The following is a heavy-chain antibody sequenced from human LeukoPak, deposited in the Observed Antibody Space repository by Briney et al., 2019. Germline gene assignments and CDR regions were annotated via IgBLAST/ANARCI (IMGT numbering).Heavy chain of an antibody. D-gene: IGHD3-22*01. CDR1: GFALSNYW. J-gene: IGHJ4*02. CDR2: IKSDGYST. V-gene: IGHV3-74*01. Sequence: GGSLRLSCAASGFALSNYWMHWVRQAPGKGLVWVSRIKSDGYSTTYADSVKGRFTISRDNAKNTLYLQMNSLRAEDTAVYYCARDYYDSSGYWNWGQGTLVTVSS. CDR3: ARDYYDSSGYWN.